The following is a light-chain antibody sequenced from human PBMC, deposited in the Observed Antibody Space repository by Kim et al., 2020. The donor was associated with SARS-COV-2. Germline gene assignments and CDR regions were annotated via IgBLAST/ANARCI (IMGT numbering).Light chain of an antibody. CDR3: QQSYLTPMFT. CDR2: AAS. J-gene: IGKJ2*01. V-gene: IGKV1-39*01. CDR1: QSISTY. Sequence: ASVGDRVTITCRTSQSISTYLNWYQQKPGKAPKLLIYAASRLESGVPSRFSGSGSGTDFTLTINSLQPEDFATYYCQQSYLTPMFTFGQGTKLEI.